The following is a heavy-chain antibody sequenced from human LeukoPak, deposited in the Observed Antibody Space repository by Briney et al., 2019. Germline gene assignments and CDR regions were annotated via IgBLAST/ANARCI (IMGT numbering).Heavy chain of an antibody. V-gene: IGHV4-59*01. Sequence: TSETLSLTCTVSSGSINGYYWSWIRQPPGKGLEWIGYVYYSGDTNYNPSLKSRVTISVDTSNNQFSLKLSSVTAADTAVYYCARDTGFCSGGSCYHNYFDFWGQGTLVTVSS. CDR1: SGSINGYY. D-gene: IGHD2-15*01. CDR2: VYYSGDT. CDR3: ARDTGFCSGGSCYHNYFDF. J-gene: IGHJ4*02.